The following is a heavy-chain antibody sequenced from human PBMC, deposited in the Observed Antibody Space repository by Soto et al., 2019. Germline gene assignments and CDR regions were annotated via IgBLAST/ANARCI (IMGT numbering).Heavy chain of an antibody. CDR1: GFTFSSYS. CDR2: ISSSSSYI. J-gene: IGHJ5*02. V-gene: IGHV3-21*01. Sequence: EVQLVESGGGLVKPGGSLRLSCAASGFTFSSYSMNWVRQAPGKGLEWVSSISSSSSYIYYADSVKGRFTISRDNAKNSLYLQMNSLRAEDTAVYYCARDSKIFGVVSRGFDPWGQGTLVTVSS. CDR3: ARDSKIFGVVSRGFDP. D-gene: IGHD3-3*01.